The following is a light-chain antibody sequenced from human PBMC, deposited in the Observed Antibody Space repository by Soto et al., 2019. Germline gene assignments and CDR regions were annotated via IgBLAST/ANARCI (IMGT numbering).Light chain of an antibody. CDR1: QSVSNN. CDR3: HHYNNRPPWT. Sequence: EIVMTQSPATLSVSPGERATLSCRASQSVSNNLAWYQQKPGQAPRLLIYVAATRATGIPARFRDSGSGTEITITITSLHSEDFAVYYCHHYNNRPPWTFGQGTKVEIK. V-gene: IGKV3-15*01. CDR2: VAA. J-gene: IGKJ1*01.